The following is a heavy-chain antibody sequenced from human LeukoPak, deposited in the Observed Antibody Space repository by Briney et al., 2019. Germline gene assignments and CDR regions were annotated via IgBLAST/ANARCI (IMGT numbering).Heavy chain of an antibody. J-gene: IGHJ3*02. CDR1: GYSISSGYY. Sequence: PSETLSLTCTVSGYSISSGYYWGWIRQPPGKGLEWIGSIYHSGSTYYNPSLKSRVTISVDTSKNQFSLKLSSVTAADTAVYYCASTSLGLRSMVAQDAFDIWGQGTMVTVSS. CDR2: IYHSGST. D-gene: IGHD3-3*01. CDR3: ASTSLGLRSMVAQDAFDI. V-gene: IGHV4-38-2*02.